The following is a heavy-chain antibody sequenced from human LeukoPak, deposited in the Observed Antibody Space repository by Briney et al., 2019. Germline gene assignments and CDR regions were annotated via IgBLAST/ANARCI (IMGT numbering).Heavy chain of an antibody. V-gene: IGHV5-51*01. Sequence: GESLKISCKGSGYSFTSYCIGWVRQMPGKGLEWMGIIYPGDSETRYSPSFQGQVTISADKSISTAYLQWSSLKASDTAMYYCARRQWLPPRGYYYMDVWGKGTTVTVSS. CDR1: GYSFTSYC. CDR2: IYPGDSET. CDR3: ARRQWLPPRGYYYMDV. D-gene: IGHD6-19*01. J-gene: IGHJ6*03.